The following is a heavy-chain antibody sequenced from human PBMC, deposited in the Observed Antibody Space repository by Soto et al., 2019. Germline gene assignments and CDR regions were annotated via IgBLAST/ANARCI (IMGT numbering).Heavy chain of an antibody. Sequence: QVVLVESGGGVVQPGTSLRLSCAASGFVFSDYGLHWLRQTPGKGLEWLAFISFDGEDSYYADSVKGRFDISRDTSTNTLYLQMNSLRREDTAVYFCARSEHGYNAFDFWGRGTLVTVS. J-gene: IGHJ4*02. CDR2: ISFDGEDS. D-gene: IGHD5-12*01. CDR1: GFVFSDYG. V-gene: IGHV3-30*09. CDR3: ARSEHGYNAFDF.